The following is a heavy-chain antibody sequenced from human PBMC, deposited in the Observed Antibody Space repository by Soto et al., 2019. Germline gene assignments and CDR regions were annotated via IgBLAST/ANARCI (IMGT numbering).Heavy chain of an antibody. CDR1: GFSLSTTGRG. CDR2: IYWNDDK. V-gene: IGHV2-5*01. J-gene: IGHJ5*02. Sequence: QITLKESGPTLVKPTQALTLTCSFSGFSLSTTGRGVGWVRQPPGKALEWLAVIYWNDDKRFSPSLKSRLTITKDTCKNQVVLTMTNMDPVDTATYYCAHRGYGDYPRDNWFDPWGQGTLVTVSS. D-gene: IGHD4-17*01. CDR3: AHRGYGDYPRDNWFDP.